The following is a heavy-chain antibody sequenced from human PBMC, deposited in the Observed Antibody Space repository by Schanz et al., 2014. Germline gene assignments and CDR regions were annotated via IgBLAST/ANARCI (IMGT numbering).Heavy chain of an antibody. Sequence: QVQLVQSGVEVKRPGASVRVSCKASGYSFTDYAIHWVRQAPGQGPEWMGWISAFDDKTDYAQNFQGRLIMTTDTSTTTVYMELRGLRSDDTAVYYCARETTIITGGAFDVWGQGTMVTDSS. V-gene: IGHV1-18*01. CDR2: ISAFDDKT. CDR1: GYSFTDYA. J-gene: IGHJ3*01. D-gene: IGHD3-9*01. CDR3: ARETTIITGGAFDV.